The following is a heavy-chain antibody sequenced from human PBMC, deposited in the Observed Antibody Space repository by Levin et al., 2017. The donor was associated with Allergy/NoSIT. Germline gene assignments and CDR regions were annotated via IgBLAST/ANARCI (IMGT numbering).Heavy chain of an antibody. CDR3: ARAQHSFGHTGDS. Sequence: WGSLRLSCGASGFTFGAYWMHWVRQAPGEGLVWVSRINGEGDSAEYADSVKGRFTISRDNAKSTVYLQMNSLRAEDTAVYYCARAQHSFGHTGDSWGQGTLVTVSS. J-gene: IGHJ5*01. CDR2: INGEGDSA. V-gene: IGHV3-74*03. D-gene: IGHD2-15*01. CDR1: GFTFGAYW.